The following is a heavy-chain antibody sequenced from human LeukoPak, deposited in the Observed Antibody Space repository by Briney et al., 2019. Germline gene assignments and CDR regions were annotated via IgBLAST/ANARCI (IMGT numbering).Heavy chain of an antibody. CDR1: GFTFSNAW. CDR2: IKRKTDGGTT. CDR3: TTGITMIVVAYDAFDI. Sequence: GGSLRLSCAASGFTFSNAWMRWVRQAPGRGVEWVGRIKRKTDGGTTDYAAPVKGRFNISRDDSKNTLYLQMNSLKTEDTAVYYCTTGITMIVVAYDAFDIWGQGTMVTVSS. D-gene: IGHD3-22*01. V-gene: IGHV3-15*01. J-gene: IGHJ3*02.